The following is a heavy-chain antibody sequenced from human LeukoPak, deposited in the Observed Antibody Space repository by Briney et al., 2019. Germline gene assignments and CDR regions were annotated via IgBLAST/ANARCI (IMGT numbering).Heavy chain of an antibody. V-gene: IGHV3-23*01. CDR2: ISSSGGST. D-gene: IGHD3-10*01. J-gene: IGHJ4*02. CDR1: GFTFSSYA. CDR3: AKDVLLWFGELPTTFDY. Sequence: GGSLRLSCAASGFTFSSYAMSWVRQAPGKGLEWVSAISSSGGSTYYADSVKGRFTISRDNSKNTLYLQMNSLRAEDTAVYYCAKDVLLWFGELPTTFDYWGQGTLVTVSS.